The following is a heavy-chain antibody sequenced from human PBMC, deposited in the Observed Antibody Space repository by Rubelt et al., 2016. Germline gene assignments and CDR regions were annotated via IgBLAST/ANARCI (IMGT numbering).Heavy chain of an antibody. D-gene: IGHD6-19*01. V-gene: IGHV3-30*01. Sequence: AVISYDGSNKYYADSVKGRFTISRDNSKNTLYLQMNSLRSEDTAVYYCATDTTHIVAVAGPYYYYGMDVWGQGTTVTVSS. J-gene: IGHJ6*02. CDR3: ATDTTHIVAVAGPYYYYGMDV. CDR2: ISYDGSNK.